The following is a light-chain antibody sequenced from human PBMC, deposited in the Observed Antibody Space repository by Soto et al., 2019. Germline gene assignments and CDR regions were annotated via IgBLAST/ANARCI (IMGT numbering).Light chain of an antibody. J-gene: IGLJ1*01. V-gene: IGLV2-23*01. CDR2: EGT. CDR1: NNDVGGYNL. Sequence: QSALTQPASVSGSPGQSITISCTGTNNDVGGYNLVSWYQQRPGKAPKLLIYEGTKRPSGVSIRFSGSKSGKTASLTISGLQAEDEADYYCCSFAGNSLPFVFGSGTKVTGL. CDR3: CSFAGNSLPFV.